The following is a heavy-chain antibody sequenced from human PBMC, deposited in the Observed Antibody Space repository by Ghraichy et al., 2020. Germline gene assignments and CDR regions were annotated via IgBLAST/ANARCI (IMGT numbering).Heavy chain of an antibody. D-gene: IGHD2-2*01. Sequence: SQTLSLTCTVSGGSISSYYWSWIRQPPGKGLEWIGYIYYSGSTNYNPSLKSRVTISVDTSKNQFSLKLSSVTAADTAVYYCARFRIVVVPAARSHYYYGMDVWGQGTTVTVSS. V-gene: IGHV4-59*01. J-gene: IGHJ6*02. CDR2: IYYSGST. CDR3: ARFRIVVVPAARSHYYYGMDV. CDR1: GGSISSYY.